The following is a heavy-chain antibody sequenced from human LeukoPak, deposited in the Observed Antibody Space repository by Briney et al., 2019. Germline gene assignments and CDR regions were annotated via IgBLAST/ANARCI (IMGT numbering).Heavy chain of an antibody. Sequence: GGSLRLSCAASGFTVSSNYMSWVRQAPGKGLEWVAVVSYDGSYKYYADSVKGRFTISRDNSKNTLYLQMNSLRAEDTAVYYCARDSLTMIVGRQKRGLDYWGQGTLVTVSS. D-gene: IGHD3-22*01. CDR1: GFTVSSNY. CDR2: VSYDGSYK. V-gene: IGHV3-30*03. J-gene: IGHJ4*02. CDR3: ARDSLTMIVGRQKRGLDY.